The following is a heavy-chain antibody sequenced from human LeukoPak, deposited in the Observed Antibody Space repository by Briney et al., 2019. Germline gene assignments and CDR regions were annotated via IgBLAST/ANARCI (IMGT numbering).Heavy chain of an antibody. Sequence: GESLKISCKGSGYSFTSYWIGWVRQMPGKGLEWMGIIYPGDSVSRLSPSLQGQVTISADKSISTAYLQWNSLKASDTAMYYCARGHHVVVATATWASDAFDLWGQGTMVTVSS. CDR1: GYSFTSYW. CDR3: ARGHHVVVATATWASDAFDL. CDR2: IYPGDSVS. V-gene: IGHV5-51*01. J-gene: IGHJ3*01. D-gene: IGHD2-21*02.